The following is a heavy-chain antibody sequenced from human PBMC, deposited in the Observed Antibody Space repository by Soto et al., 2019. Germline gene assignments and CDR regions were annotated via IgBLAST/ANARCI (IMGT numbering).Heavy chain of an antibody. J-gene: IGHJ5*02. CDR1: GGSISSSNW. CDR3: ARVGQQLVYDWFDP. CDR2: IYHSGST. D-gene: IGHD6-13*01. Sequence: SETLSLTCAVSGGSISSSNWWSWVRQPPGKGLEWIGEIYHSGSTNYNPSLKSRVTISVDKSKNQFSLKLSSVTAADTAVYYCARVGQQLVYDWFDPWGQGTLVTVSS. V-gene: IGHV4-4*02.